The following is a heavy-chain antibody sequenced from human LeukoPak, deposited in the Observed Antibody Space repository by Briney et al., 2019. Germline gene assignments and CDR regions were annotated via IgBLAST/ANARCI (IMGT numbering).Heavy chain of an antibody. V-gene: IGHV1-2*02. J-gene: IGHJ4*02. Sequence: DSMKVSCKTSGYTFTGYFLHWVRQAPGQGLEWMGWINPNSGGTNYAQKFQDRVTMTRDTSISTAYMELSRLRSDDAAVYYCARDNFFGFSYSWHFDYWGLGTLVTVTS. CDR2: INPNSGGT. CDR3: ARDNFFGFSYSWHFDY. CDR1: GYTFTGYF. D-gene: IGHD5-18*01.